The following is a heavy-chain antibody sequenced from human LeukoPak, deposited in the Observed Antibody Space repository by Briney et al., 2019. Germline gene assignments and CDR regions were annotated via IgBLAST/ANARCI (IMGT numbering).Heavy chain of an antibody. Sequence: GGSLRLSCAASGFTFSSYSMNWVRQAPGKGLEWVSYISSSSSTIYYADSVKGRFTISRDNAKNSLYLQMNSLRAEDTAVYYCARGGAEYHDFWSGYSNYGMDVWGQGTTVTVSS. CDR3: ARGGAEYHDFWSGYSNYGMDV. J-gene: IGHJ6*02. CDR1: GFTFSSYS. CDR2: ISSSSSTI. V-gene: IGHV3-48*01. D-gene: IGHD3-3*01.